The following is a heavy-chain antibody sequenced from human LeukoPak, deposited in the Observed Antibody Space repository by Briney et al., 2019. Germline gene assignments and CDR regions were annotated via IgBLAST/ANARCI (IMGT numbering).Heavy chain of an antibody. V-gene: IGHV1-69*05. D-gene: IGHD3-22*01. Sequence: SVKVSCKASGGTFSSYAISWVRQAPGQGLEWMGGITPIFGTANYAQKFQGRVTITTDESTSTAYMELSSLRSEDTAVYYCANNYYDSSGLDYWGQGTLVTVSS. CDR1: GGTFSSYA. J-gene: IGHJ4*02. CDR2: ITPIFGTA. CDR3: ANNYYDSSGLDY.